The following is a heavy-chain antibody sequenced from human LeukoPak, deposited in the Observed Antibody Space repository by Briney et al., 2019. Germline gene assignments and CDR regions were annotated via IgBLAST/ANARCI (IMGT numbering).Heavy chain of an antibody. J-gene: IGHJ4*02. Sequence: ASVKVSCKASGYSFTGYYVHWVRQAPGQGLEWMGWINPDSGGTNFAQKFQGRVTMTRDTSITTAYMELSRLTSDDTAVYCCARDAISRGIIDYWGQGTLVTVSS. V-gene: IGHV1-2*02. CDR1: GYSFTGYY. D-gene: IGHD3-10*01. CDR2: INPDSGGT. CDR3: ARDAISRGIIDY.